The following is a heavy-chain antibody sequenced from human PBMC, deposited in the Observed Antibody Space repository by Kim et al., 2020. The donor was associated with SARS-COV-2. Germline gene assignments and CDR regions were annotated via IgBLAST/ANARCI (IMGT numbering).Heavy chain of an antibody. CDR1: GGSFSGYY. Sequence: SETLSLTCAVYGGSFSGYYWSWIRQPPGKGLEWIGEINHSGSTNYNPSLKSRVTISVDTSKNQFSLKLSSVTAADTAVYYCARAVTYYYGSGSYYTPGLYYYYGMDVWGQGTTVTVSS. J-gene: IGHJ6*02. D-gene: IGHD3-10*01. V-gene: IGHV4-34*01. CDR3: ARAVTYYYGSGSYYTPGLYYYYGMDV. CDR2: INHSGST.